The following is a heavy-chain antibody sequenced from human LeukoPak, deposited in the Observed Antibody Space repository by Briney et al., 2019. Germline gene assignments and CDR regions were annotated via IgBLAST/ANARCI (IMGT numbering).Heavy chain of an antibody. Sequence: SVKVSCKASGYTFTGYYMHWVRQAPGQGLEWMGGIIPIFGTANYAQKFQGRVTITADESTSTAYMELSSLRSEDTAVYYCARGHESDYWGQGTLVTVSS. V-gene: IGHV1-69*13. CDR1: GYTFTGYY. CDR3: ARGHESDY. CDR2: IIPIFGTA. J-gene: IGHJ4*02.